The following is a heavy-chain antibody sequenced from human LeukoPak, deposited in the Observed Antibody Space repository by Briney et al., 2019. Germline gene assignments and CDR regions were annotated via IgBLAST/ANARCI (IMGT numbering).Heavy chain of an antibody. CDR1: GGSISSYY. V-gene: IGHV4-59*03. J-gene: IGHJ4*02. D-gene: IGHD3-22*01. Sequence: SETLSLTCTVSGGSISSYYWSWIRQPPGKGLEWIGNIDYTRDTNYNPSLRSRVTILVDKSKNQFSLNLNSVTAADTAVYYCARNGPHSYDKSGYLDSWGQGTLVTVSS. CDR2: IDYTRDT. CDR3: ARNGPHSYDKSGYLDS.